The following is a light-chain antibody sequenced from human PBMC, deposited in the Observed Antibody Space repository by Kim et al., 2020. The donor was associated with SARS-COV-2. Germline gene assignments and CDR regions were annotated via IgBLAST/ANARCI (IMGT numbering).Light chain of an antibody. V-gene: IGKV1-27*01. Sequence: DIQMTQSPSSLSASVGDRVTITCRASQDIRKYLAWYQQKPGKVPKLLIYAASTLQSGVPSRFSGSGSGTDFTLTINSLQHEDVATYYCQKYNSDPRTFGQGTKVEIK. CDR2: AAS. CDR1: QDIRKY. CDR3: QKYNSDPRT. J-gene: IGKJ1*01.